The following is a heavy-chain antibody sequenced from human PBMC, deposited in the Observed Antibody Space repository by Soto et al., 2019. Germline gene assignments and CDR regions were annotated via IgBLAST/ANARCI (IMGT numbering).Heavy chain of an antibody. J-gene: IGHJ4*02. CDR3: ARDLGRIASTANEF. Sequence: VQLVQSGTEVKEPGASVKVSCQASGYIFTDYYIHWVRQAPGQGLEWMGIFSPAGYIPTYTQKFQGRVSMTGDTATTTAYLDLRDLRSDDTAVYYCARDLGRIASTANEFWGQGTLVTVSS. D-gene: IGHD1-1*01. CDR2: FSPAGYIP. CDR1: GYIFTDYY. V-gene: IGHV1-46*03.